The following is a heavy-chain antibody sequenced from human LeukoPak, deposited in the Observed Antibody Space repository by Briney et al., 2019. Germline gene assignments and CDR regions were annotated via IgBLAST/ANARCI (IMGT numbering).Heavy chain of an antibody. CDR2: IYYSGST. D-gene: IGHD7-27*01. CDR1: GGSVSSGSYY. CDR3: VKVGGTGHFDY. V-gene: IGHV4-61*01. Sequence: SETLSLTCTVSGGSVSSGSYYWSWIRQPPGKGLEWIGYIYYSGSTNYNPSLQSRATMSVDMSKNQFSLRLTSVTAADTAVYYCVKVGGTGHFDYWGQGALVTVSS. J-gene: IGHJ4*02.